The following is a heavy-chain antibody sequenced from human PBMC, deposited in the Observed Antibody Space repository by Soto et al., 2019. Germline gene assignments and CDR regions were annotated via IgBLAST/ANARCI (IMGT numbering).Heavy chain of an antibody. Sequence: QVQLVQSGAEVKKPGSSVKVSCKASGGTFSSYTISWVRQAPGQGLEWMGRIIPILGIANYAQKFQGRVTITADKSTSTAYMELSRLRSEDTAVYYCARAGRLHDYYYGMDVWGQGTTVTVSS. CDR2: IIPILGIA. J-gene: IGHJ6*02. V-gene: IGHV1-69*02. CDR3: ARAGRLHDYYYGMDV. D-gene: IGHD6-25*01. CDR1: GGTFSSYT.